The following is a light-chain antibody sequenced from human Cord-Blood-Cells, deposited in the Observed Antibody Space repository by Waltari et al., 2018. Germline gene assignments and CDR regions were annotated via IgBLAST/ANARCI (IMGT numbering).Light chain of an antibody. J-gene: IGKJ3*01. CDR3: QQRSYWIFT. V-gene: IGKV3-11*01. Sequence: EIVLTQSPATLSLSPGERATLSCRASQSVSSYLAWYQQKPGQAPRLLIYDASNRATGIPARFSGSGSGTDFTLTISSLEPEDFEVYYCQQRSYWIFTFGPGTKVDIK. CDR1: QSVSSY. CDR2: DAS.